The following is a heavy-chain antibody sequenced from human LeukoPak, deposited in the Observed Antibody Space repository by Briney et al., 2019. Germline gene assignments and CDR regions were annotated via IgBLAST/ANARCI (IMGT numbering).Heavy chain of an antibody. Sequence: SETLSLTCTVSGGSISSGGYYWSWIRQHPGKGLEWIGYIYYSGSTYYNPSLKSRVTISVDTSRNQFSLKLSSVTAADTAVDSCAREIVVPANDAFDIWGQGTMVTVSS. V-gene: IGHV4-31*03. J-gene: IGHJ3*02. CDR2: IYYSGST. D-gene: IGHD2-2*01. CDR1: GGSISSGGYY. CDR3: AREIVVPANDAFDI.